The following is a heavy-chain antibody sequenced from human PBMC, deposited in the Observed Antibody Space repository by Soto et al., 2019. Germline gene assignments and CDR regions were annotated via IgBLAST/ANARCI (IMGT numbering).Heavy chain of an antibody. CDR1: GFTFSSYG. CDR3: AKDLQDNSYGSRALSY. CDR2: ISYDGSNK. D-gene: IGHD5-18*01. J-gene: IGHJ4*02. Sequence: PGGSLRLSCAASGFTFSSYGMHWVRQAPGKGLEWVAVISYDGSNKYYADSVKGRFTISRDDSKNTLYLQMNSLRAEDTAVYYCAKDLQDNSYGSRALSYWGQGTLVTVSS. V-gene: IGHV3-30*18.